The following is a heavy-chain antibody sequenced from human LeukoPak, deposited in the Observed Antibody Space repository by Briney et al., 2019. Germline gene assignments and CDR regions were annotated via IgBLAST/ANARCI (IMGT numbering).Heavy chain of an antibody. D-gene: IGHD2-2*01. CDR3: AKVGSVVIPATAGGHY. Sequence: PGGSLRLSCATSGFTFNTYAMTWVRQAPGKGLEWLSTINSNGGVTYYADSVKGRFTISRDNSKNTLSLQMNSLRAEDTAVYYCAKVGSVVIPATAGGHYWGQGTLVTVSS. V-gene: IGHV3-23*01. J-gene: IGHJ4*02. CDR1: GFTFNTYA. CDR2: INSNGGVT.